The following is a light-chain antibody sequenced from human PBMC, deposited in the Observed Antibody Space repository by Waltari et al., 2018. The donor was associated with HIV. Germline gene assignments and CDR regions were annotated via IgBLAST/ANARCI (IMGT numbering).Light chain of an antibody. Sequence: QSALTQPRPVSGSPGQSVTISCTGTSSDPGYFHYVSWYQQSPGKAPKVIIYEVNQRPSGVPDRFTGSKSGITASLTISGLQGEDEADYYCCSYAGAYTYVFGTGTKVTVL. V-gene: IGLV2-11*01. CDR3: CSYAGAYTYV. CDR2: EVN. J-gene: IGLJ1*01. CDR1: SSDPGYFHY.